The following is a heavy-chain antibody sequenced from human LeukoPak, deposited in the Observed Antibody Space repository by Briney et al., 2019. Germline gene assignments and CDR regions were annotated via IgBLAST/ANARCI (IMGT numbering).Heavy chain of an antibody. CDR1: GFTFSDYT. J-gene: IGHJ3*02. V-gene: IGHV3-21*01. D-gene: IGHD2-21*01. CDR3: ARDESGDNDAFDI. Sequence: GGSLRLSCAASGFTFSDYTMNWVRLAPGKGLEWVSSISGSSNYIYYADSVKGRFTICRGNAKNSLYLQMNSLRVEDTAVYYCARDESGDNDAFDIWGQGTMVTVSS. CDR2: ISGSSNYI.